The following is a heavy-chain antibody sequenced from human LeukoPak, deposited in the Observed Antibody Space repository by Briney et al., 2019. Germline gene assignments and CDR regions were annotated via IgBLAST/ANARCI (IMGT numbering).Heavy chain of an antibody. CDR2: INHSGST. CDR3: AQLRGYFDL. CDR1: GVSFSGYY. J-gene: IGHJ2*01. Sequence: SETLSLTCAVYGVSFSGYYWSWIRQPPGKGLEWIGEINHSGSTNYNPSLKSRVTISVDTSKNQFSLKLSSVTAADTAVYYCAQLRGYFDLWGRGTLVTVSS. D-gene: IGHD5-24*01. V-gene: IGHV4-34*01.